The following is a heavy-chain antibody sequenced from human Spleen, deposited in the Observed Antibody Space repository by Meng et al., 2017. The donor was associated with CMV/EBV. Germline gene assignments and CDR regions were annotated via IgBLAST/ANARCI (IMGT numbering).Heavy chain of an antibody. V-gene: IGHV4-38-2*02. D-gene: IGHD6-13*01. CDR3: ARWYSSSWVYYYGMDV. J-gene: IGHJ6*02. CDR1: GYSISSGYY. CDR2: IYHSGST. Sequence: SETLSLTCTVSGYSISSGYYWGWIRQPPGKGLEWIGSIYHSGSTYYNPTLKSRVTISVDTSKIQFSLKLSSVTAADTAVYYCARWYSSSWVYYYGMDVCGQGTTVTVSS.